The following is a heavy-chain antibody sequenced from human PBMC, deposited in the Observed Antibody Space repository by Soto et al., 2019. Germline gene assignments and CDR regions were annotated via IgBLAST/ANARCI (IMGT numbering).Heavy chain of an antibody. CDR2: VNPNTGDT. CDR3: VRAPRPAAIAVLDH. J-gene: IGHJ4*02. V-gene: IGHV1-8*01. D-gene: IGHD6-19*01. CDR1: GYSFTSYD. Sequence: QVQLVQSGTEVKTSGASVKVSCKASGYSFTSYDINWLRQATGQGPEWMGWVNPNTGDTGLAQRFQARVTLSSDTSINTAYVEVSSLRPDDTAIYFCVRAPRPAAIAVLDHWGQGTLVAVSS.